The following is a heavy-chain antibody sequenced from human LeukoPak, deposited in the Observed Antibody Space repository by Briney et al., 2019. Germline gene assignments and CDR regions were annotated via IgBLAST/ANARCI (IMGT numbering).Heavy chain of an antibody. CDR1: GFTFRNYG. V-gene: IGHV3-30*02. CDR2: IQYDGSNE. D-gene: IGHD2-8*01. CDR3: AKDRCSNGIGCYYYYMDV. Sequence: GGSLRLSCAASGFTFRNYGMQWVRQAPGKGLEWVAYIQYDGSNEQYAHSVKGRFRISRDSSKNILYLQMNSLRAEDTAVYYCAKDRCSNGIGCYYYYMDVWGKGTTVTISS. J-gene: IGHJ6*03.